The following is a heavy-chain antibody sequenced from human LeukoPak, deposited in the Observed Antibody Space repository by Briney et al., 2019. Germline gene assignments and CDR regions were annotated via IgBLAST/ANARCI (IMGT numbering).Heavy chain of an antibody. D-gene: IGHD3-3*01. J-gene: IGHJ4*02. CDR1: GFTFSSYW. CDR3: ARREAYYDFWSGYYHFDY. CDR2: IKQDGSEK. V-gene: IGHV3-7*03. Sequence: GGSLRLSCAASGFTFSSYWMSWVRQAPGKGLEWVANIKQDGSEKYYVDSVKGRFTISRDNAKNSLYLQMNSLRAEDAAVYYCARREAYYDFWSGYYHFDYWGQGTLVTVSS.